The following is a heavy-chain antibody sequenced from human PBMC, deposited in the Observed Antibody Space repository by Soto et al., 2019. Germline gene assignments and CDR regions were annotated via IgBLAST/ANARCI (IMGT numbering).Heavy chain of an antibody. D-gene: IGHD3-3*01. Sequence: QVQLVESGGGVVQPGGSLRLSCAASGFTFSSYGMHWVRQAPGKGLEWVAIIWHDGNSKYYADSVKGRFTISRDNSNNSLYLQMSSLRAEESAVYYCARDGVPLFLIPSELDYWGQGALVTVSS. V-gene: IGHV3-33*01. CDR1: GFTFSSYG. CDR3: ARDGVPLFLIPSELDY. CDR2: IWHDGNSK. J-gene: IGHJ4*02.